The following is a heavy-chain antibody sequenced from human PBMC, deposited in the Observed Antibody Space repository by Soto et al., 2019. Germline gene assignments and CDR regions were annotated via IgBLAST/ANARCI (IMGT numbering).Heavy chain of an antibody. V-gene: IGHV3-21*01. J-gene: IGHJ3*02. CDR1: GFTFSSYA. CDR3: AREAHVYDSSGYSGSDAFDI. CDR2: ISGSSSYI. D-gene: IGHD3-22*01. Sequence: EVQLLESGGGLVQPGGSLRLSCAASGFTFSSYAMSWVRQAPGKGLEWVSAISGSSSYIYYADSVKGRFTISRDNAKNSLYLQMNSLRAEDTAVYYCAREAHVYDSSGYSGSDAFDIWGQGTMVTVSS.